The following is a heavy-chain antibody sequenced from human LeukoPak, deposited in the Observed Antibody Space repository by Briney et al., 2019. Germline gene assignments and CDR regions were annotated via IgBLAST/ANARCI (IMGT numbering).Heavy chain of an antibody. CDR2: ICAGGTFT. D-gene: IGHD4-11*01. V-gene: IGHV3-23*01. Sequence: GGSLRLSCTASGFTFSSYAMNWVRQALGKGLEWVSGICAGGTFTYYADSAKGRFTIFRDNSRNTLYLQMNSLRADDTAVYYCAKDLDYTTDGYYFDYWGQGTLVTVSS. CDR1: GFTFSSYA. J-gene: IGHJ4*02. CDR3: AKDLDYTTDGYYFDY.